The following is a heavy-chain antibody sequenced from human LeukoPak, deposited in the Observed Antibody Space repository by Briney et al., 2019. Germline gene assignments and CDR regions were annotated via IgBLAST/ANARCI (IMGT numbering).Heavy chain of an antibody. Sequence: SETLSLTCTVSGGSISSNSYYWGWIRQPPGKGLEWIGNIHYSGSTYYNPSLKTRVTISVDTSKNQFSLKLSSVTAADTAVYYCARRYWVDYSHYDLGYFDYWGQETLVTVSP. V-gene: IGHV4-39*01. CDR2: IHYSGST. J-gene: IGHJ4*02. D-gene: IGHD4-11*01. CDR3: ARRYWVDYSHYDLGYFDY. CDR1: GGSISSNSYY.